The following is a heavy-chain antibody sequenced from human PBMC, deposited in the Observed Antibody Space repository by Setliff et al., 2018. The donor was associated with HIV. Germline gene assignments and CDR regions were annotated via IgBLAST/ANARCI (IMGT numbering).Heavy chain of an antibody. J-gene: IGHJ4*02. CDR3: ARGPFVLRFLERLVYFDY. CDR2: VYYSGST. V-gene: IGHV4-31*02. Sequence: KASETLSLTCSVSGGSISSSGYYWSWIRQHPGKGLDWIGRVYYSGSTDYNPSLQSRATLPIDTSKNQFSLKLTSVIAADTAIYYCARGPFVLRFLERLVYFDYWGQGKLVTVSS. D-gene: IGHD3-3*01. CDR1: GGSISSSGYY.